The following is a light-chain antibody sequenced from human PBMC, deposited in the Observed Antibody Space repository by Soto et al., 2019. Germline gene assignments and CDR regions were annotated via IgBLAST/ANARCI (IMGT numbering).Light chain of an antibody. CDR2: LEGSGSY. V-gene: IGLV4-60*03. Sequence: QTVVTQSSSASASLGSSVKLTCTLSSGHSTYIIAWHQHQPGKAPRFLMNLEGSGSYNKRSGIPDRFSGSSSGADRYLTISNLQSEDEADYYCETWDSNTRIFGGGTKVTVL. J-gene: IGLJ2*01. CDR1: SGHSTYI. CDR3: ETWDSNTRI.